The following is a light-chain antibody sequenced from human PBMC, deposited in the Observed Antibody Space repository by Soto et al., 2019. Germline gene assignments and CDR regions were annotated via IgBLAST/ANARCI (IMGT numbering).Light chain of an antibody. CDR2: RNN. Sequence: QSVLTQPPSVSGAPGQRVTISCTGSSSNIGAGYDVYWYQQFPGTAPRLLIYRNNQRPSGVPDRFSGSKSGTSASLAISALRSEDEADYYCTVWDDSLRGRLFGGGTQLTVL. V-gene: IGLV1-47*01. CDR3: TVWDDSLRGRL. J-gene: IGLJ2*01. CDR1: SSNIGAGYD.